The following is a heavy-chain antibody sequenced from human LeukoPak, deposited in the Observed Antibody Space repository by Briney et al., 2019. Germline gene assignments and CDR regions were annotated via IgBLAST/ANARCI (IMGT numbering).Heavy chain of an antibody. Sequence: GGSLRLSCEASGFTFDDYAMHWVRQAPGKGLEWVSGVSWNSGSIGYADSEKGRFTISRDNAKNSLNLQMNSLRAEDSALYYCAKGREYQLRDAFDIWGQGTTVIVSS. CDR1: GFTFDDYA. V-gene: IGHV3-9*01. J-gene: IGHJ3*02. CDR2: VSWNSGSI. CDR3: AKGREYQLRDAFDI. D-gene: IGHD2-2*01.